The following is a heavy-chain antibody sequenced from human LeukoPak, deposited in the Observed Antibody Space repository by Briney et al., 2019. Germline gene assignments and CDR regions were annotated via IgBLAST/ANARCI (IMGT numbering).Heavy chain of an antibody. CDR3: AKGLGSGVRGTFDY. Sequence: GGSLRLSCAASGFTFDSYTMNWVRQAPGMGLEWVSSITSSSTYMSYADSVKGRFTISRDNAKNSLYLQMNSLRADDTAGYYCAKGLGSGVRGTFDYWGQGTLVPVSS. D-gene: IGHD3-10*01. J-gene: IGHJ4*02. CDR2: ITSSSTYM. CDR1: GFTFDSYT. V-gene: IGHV3-21*04.